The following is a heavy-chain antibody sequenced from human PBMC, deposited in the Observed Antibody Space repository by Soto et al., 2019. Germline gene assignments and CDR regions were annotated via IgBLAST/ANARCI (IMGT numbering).Heavy chain of an antibody. CDR2: IVPIFNTP. CDR1: GGTFSSYH. D-gene: IGHD1-20*01. J-gene: IGHJ6*02. V-gene: IGHV1-69*01. Sequence: QEQLVQSGAEVKKPGSAVKVSCKASGGTFSSYHVSWVRQAPGQGLEWLGGIVPIFNTPNYAQKFQGRVTITADESTSTAYMELSSLRSEDTAVYYCALSRQYKLPNYFYYYGMDVWGQGTTVTVSS. CDR3: ALSRQYKLPNYFYYYGMDV.